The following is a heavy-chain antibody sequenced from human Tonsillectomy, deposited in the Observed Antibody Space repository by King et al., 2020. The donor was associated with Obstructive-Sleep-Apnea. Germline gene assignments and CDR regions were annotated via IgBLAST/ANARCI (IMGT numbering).Heavy chain of an antibody. CDR3: ARDTTVVPAAMPGSFYYYYGMDV. J-gene: IGHJ6*02. Sequence: QLVQSGGGVVQPGRSLRLSCAASGFTFSSYAMHWVRQAPGKGLEWVAVISYDGSNKYYADSVKGRFTISRDNSKNTLYLQMNSLRAEDTAVYYCARDTTVVPAAMPGSFYYYYGMDVWGQGTTVTVSS. CDR1: GFTFSSYA. CDR2: ISYDGSNK. V-gene: IGHV3-30*04. D-gene: IGHD2-2*01.